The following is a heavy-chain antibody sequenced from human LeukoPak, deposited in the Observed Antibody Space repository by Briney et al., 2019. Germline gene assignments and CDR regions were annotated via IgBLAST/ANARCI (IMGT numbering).Heavy chain of an antibody. CDR3: AKSPAKIVVVDNWFDP. CDR1: GFTFSSYA. D-gene: IGHD3-22*01. CDR2: ISGSGGST. J-gene: IGHJ5*02. Sequence: GGSLRLSCAASGFTFSSYAMSWVRQAPGKGLEWASAISGSGGSTYYADSVKGRFTISRDNSKNTLYLQMNSLRAEDTAVYYCAKSPAKIVVVDNWFDPWGQGTLVTVSS. V-gene: IGHV3-23*01.